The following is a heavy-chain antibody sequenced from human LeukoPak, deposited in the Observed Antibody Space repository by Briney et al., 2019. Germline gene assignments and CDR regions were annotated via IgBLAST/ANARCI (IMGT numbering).Heavy chain of an antibody. CDR2: INHSGST. J-gene: IGHJ4*02. V-gene: IGHV4-39*07. CDR3: ASPGPSVN. Sequence: SETLSLTCTVSGGSISSGSYYWNWIRQPPGKGLEWIGEINHSGSTNYNPSLKSRVTISVDTSKNQFSLKLSSVTAADTAVYYCASPGPSVNWGQGTLVTVSS. D-gene: IGHD5/OR15-5a*01. CDR1: GGSISSGSYY.